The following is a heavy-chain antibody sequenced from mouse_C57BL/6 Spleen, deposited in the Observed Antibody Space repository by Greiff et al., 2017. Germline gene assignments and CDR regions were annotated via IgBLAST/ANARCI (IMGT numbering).Heavy chain of an antibody. CDR3: ARDAYYGNYFDY. CDR2: ISYDGSN. CDR1: GYSITSGYY. Sequence: EVKLQESGPGLVKPSQSLSLTCSVTGYSITSGYYWNWIRQFPGNKLEWMGYISYDGSNNYNPSLKNRISITRDTSKNQFFLKLNSVTTEDTATYYCARDAYYGNYFDYWGQGTTLTVSS. V-gene: IGHV3-6*01. J-gene: IGHJ2*01. D-gene: IGHD2-10*01.